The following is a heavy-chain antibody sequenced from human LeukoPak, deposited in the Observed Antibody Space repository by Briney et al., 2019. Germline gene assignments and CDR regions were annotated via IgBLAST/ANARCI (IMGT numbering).Heavy chain of an antibody. Sequence: PGGSLRLSCAASGFTFSSYRMNWVRQAPGKGLEWVSSISSSSSYIYYADSVKGRFTISRDNAKNSLYLQMNSLRAEDTAVYYCARGETLSGQLVMGDYWGQGTLVTVSS. CDR2: ISSSSSYI. V-gene: IGHV3-21*01. J-gene: IGHJ4*02. CDR1: GFTFSSYR. CDR3: ARGETLSGQLVMGDY. D-gene: IGHD6-13*01.